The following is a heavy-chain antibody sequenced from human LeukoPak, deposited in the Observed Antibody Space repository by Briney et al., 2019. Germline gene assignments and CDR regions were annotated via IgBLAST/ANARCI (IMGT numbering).Heavy chain of an antibody. D-gene: IGHD3-10*01. CDR1: GDSISTYY. V-gene: IGHV4-59*08. CDR2: IHYSGST. J-gene: IGHJ5*02. CDR3: ARRVSGSGFGESNWFDP. Sequence: SETLSLTCTVSGDSISTYYWNWIRQPPGKGLEWIGHIHYSGSTNYNLSLNSRVTISVDTSKSQFSLKLNSVTAADTAVYYCARRVSGSGFGESNWFDPWGQGTLVTVSS.